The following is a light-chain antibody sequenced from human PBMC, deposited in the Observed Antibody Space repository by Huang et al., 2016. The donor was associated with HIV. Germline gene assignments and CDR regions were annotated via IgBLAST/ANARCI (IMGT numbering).Light chain of an antibody. CDR2: AAS. V-gene: IGKV1-39*01. Sequence: DIQMTQSPPSLSASVGDRVTITCRASQSISSYLNWYQQKPGKAPKLLIYAASSLQSGVPSRFSGSGSGTDFTLTISSLQPADFATYYCQQSYSLLTFGGGTKVEIK. CDR3: QQSYSLLT. J-gene: IGKJ4*01. CDR1: QSISSY.